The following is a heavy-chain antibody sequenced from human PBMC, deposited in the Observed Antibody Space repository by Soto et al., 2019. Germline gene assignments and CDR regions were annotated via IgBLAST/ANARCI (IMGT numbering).Heavy chain of an antibody. CDR2: IYWDDDK. Sequence: QITLKESGPTLVKPTQTLTLTCTFSGFSLSTSGVGVGWIRQPPGKALEWLALIYWDDDKRYSPSLKSRLTNTKDTSQNQVVLTMTNMDPVDTATYYCARTYYDILAGYYTFDYWGQGTLVTVSS. CDR3: ARTYYDILAGYYTFDY. D-gene: IGHD3-9*01. CDR1: GFSLSTSGVG. V-gene: IGHV2-5*02. J-gene: IGHJ4*02.